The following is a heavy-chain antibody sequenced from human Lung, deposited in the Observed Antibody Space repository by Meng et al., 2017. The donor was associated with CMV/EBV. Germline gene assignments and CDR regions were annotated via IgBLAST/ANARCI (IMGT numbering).Heavy chain of an antibody. CDR2: IYYSGST. CDR3: ARDLGYCSSTSCYYYGRDV. CDR1: GGSISSYY. J-gene: IGHJ6*02. Sequence: SETLSLTCTVSGGSISSYYWSWIRQPPGKGLEWIGYIYYSGSTNYNPSLKSRVTISVDTSKNQFSLKLSSVTAADTAVYYCARDLGYCSSTSCYYYGRDVWGQGTTVTVSS. V-gene: IGHV4-59*01. D-gene: IGHD2-2*01.